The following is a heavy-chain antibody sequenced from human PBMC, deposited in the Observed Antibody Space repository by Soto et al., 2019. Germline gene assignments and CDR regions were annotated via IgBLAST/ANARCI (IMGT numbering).Heavy chain of an antibody. Sequence: GGSLRLSCAASGVTVSNNYMSWVRRAPGKGLGWVSVIYSGGSTYFADSVKGRFTISRDISKNTLSLQMNSLRAEDTAVYYCARGFFPYYYGMDVWGQGTTVTVSS. V-gene: IGHV3-66*01. CDR1: GVTVSNNY. J-gene: IGHJ6*02. CDR3: ARGFFPYYYGMDV. D-gene: IGHD3-3*01. CDR2: IYSGGST.